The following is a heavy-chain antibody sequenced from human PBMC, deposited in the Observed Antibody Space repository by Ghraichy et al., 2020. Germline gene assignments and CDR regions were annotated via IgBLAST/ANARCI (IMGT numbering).Heavy chain of an antibody. J-gene: IGHJ4*02. CDR2: IYYSGST. CDR1: GGSISSGGYY. CDR3: AREGYSGYDYTDY. V-gene: IGHV4-31*03. Sequence: SQTLSLTCTVSGGSISSGGYYWSWIRQHPGKGLEWIGYIYYSGSTYYNPSLKSRVTISVDTSKNQFSLKLSSVTAADTAVYYCAREGYSGYDYTDYWGQGTLVTVSS. D-gene: IGHD5-12*01.